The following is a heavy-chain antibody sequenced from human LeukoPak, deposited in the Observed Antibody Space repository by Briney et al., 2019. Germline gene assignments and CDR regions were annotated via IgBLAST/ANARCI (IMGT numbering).Heavy chain of an antibody. D-gene: IGHD3-10*01. J-gene: IGHJ4*02. CDR1: GFTFSSYS. V-gene: IGHV3-48*01. CDR2: ISSSSSTI. CDR3: ARGGKVWFGELIHPDS. Sequence: GGSLRLSCAASGFTFSSYSMNWVRQAPGKGLEWVSYISSSSSTIYYADSVKGRFTISRDNAKNSLYLQMNSLRAEDTAVYYCARGGKVWFGELIHPDSWGQGTLVTVSS.